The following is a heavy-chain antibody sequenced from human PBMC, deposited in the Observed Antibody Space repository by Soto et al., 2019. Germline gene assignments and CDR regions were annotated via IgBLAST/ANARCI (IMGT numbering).Heavy chain of an antibody. D-gene: IGHD4-17*01. Sequence: SETLSLTCAVYGGSFSGYYWSWIRQPPGKGLEWIGEINHSGSTNYNPSLKSRVTISVDTSKNQFSLKLSSVTAADTAVYYCARGLGPYGDSGHSGYWGQGTLVTVSS. CDR3: ARGLGPYGDSGHSGY. CDR2: INHSGST. V-gene: IGHV4-34*01. J-gene: IGHJ4*02. CDR1: GGSFSGYY.